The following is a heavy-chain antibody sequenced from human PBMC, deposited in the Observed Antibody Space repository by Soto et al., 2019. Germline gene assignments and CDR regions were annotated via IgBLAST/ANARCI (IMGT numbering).Heavy chain of an antibody. CDR1: GFTFSAYA. CDR3: AKEVTSCCYPGFDF. V-gene: IGHV3-23*01. J-gene: IGHJ4*02. D-gene: IGHD3-16*02. CDR2: ISGSGDAT. Sequence: GGSLRLSSTASGFTFSAYAIAWVRQAPGKGLECLSGISGSGDATHYADSVKGRFTISRDNSKNTAYLEMRRLRVEDTALYYCAKEVTSCCYPGFDFWGQGTLVTVSS.